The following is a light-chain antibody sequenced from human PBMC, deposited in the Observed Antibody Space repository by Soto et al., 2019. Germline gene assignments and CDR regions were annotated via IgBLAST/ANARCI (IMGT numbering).Light chain of an antibody. CDR2: KAS. CDR1: QSISSW. CDR3: QQYQDWPRT. Sequence: DIQMTQSPSTLSASVGDRVTITWRASQSISSWLAWYQQKPGKAPKLLIYKASSLESGVPSRFSGSGSGTEFTLTISSLQAEDSAVYYCQQYQDWPRTFGQGTKVDI. J-gene: IGKJ1*01. V-gene: IGKV1-5*03.